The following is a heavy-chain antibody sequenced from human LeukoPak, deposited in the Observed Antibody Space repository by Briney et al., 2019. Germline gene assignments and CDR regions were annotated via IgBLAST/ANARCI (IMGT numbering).Heavy chain of an antibody. V-gene: IGHV3-49*04. Sequence: PGGSLRLSCTASGFTFGDYAMSWVRQAPGKGLEWVGFIRSKAYGGTTEYAASVKGRFTISGDDSKSIAYLQMNSLKTEDTAVYYCTRRVYCSGGSCYDYWGQGTLVTVSS. J-gene: IGHJ4*02. CDR3: TRRVYCSGGSCYDY. CDR1: GFTFGDYA. CDR2: IRSKAYGGTT. D-gene: IGHD2-15*01.